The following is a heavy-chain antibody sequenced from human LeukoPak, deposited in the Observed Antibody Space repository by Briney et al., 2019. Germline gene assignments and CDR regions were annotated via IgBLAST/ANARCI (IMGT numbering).Heavy chain of an antibody. V-gene: IGHV3-23*01. CDR3: ARDSEYFRPVGYSSSDF. D-gene: IGHD6-6*01. Sequence: GGSLRLSCAASGFTFSSYAMSWVRQAPGKGLEWVSSISGSGGSTYYADSVKGRFTISRDNSRNTLYLQMNSLRAEDTAVYYCARDSEYFRPVGYSSSDFWGQGALVTVSS. CDR1: GFTFSSYA. CDR2: ISGSGGST. J-gene: IGHJ4*02.